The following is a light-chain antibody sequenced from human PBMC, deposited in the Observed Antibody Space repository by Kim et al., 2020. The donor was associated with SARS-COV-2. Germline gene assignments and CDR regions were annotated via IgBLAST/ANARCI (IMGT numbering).Light chain of an antibody. CDR1: QSVRSSS. V-gene: IGKV3-20*01. J-gene: IGKJ3*01. Sequence: SPGERATLSSRASQSVRSSSLAWYQQKPGQAPRLLIYDASSRATGIPDRLSGSGSGTDFTLTISRLEPEDFAVYYCQQYGTSPGTFGPGTKVDIK. CDR3: QQYGTSPGT. CDR2: DAS.